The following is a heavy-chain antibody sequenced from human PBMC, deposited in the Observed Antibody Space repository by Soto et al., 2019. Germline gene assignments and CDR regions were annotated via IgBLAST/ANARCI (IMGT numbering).Heavy chain of an antibody. CDR1: GGTFSNTA. CDR3: EPPAELLYTSMLKGLAH. Sequence: QVQLVQSGAEVKKPGSSVKVSCKASGGTFSNTAFIWVRQAPGQVLEWMGGIIPIFGAPNYAQKFHGRLMISADDYASKAYMELNTLTSEDTAVYYCEPPAELLYTSMLKGLAHWGQGTLVSVSS. D-gene: IGHD1-7*01. V-gene: IGHV1-69*01. CDR2: IIPIFGAP. J-gene: IGHJ4*02.